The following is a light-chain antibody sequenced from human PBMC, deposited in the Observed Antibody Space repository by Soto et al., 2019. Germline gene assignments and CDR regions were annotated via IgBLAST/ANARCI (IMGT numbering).Light chain of an antibody. CDR1: QSVSNNY. Sequence: EIWIPHAPSTLSVSTRERATLSCRASQSVSNNYLAWYQQKPGQAPRLLIYGASNRATGIPARFSGSGSGTDFTLTISSLEPEDFAVYYCQQRSNWTPWTFGQGTKVDIK. CDR3: QQRSNWTPWT. J-gene: IGKJ1*01. CDR2: GAS. V-gene: IGKV3-11*01.